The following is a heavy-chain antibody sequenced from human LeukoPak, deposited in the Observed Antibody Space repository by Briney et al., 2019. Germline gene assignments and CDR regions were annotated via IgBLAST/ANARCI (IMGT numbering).Heavy chain of an antibody. CDR2: ISDSGGTT. V-gene: IGHV3-23*01. J-gene: IGHJ4*02. CDR3: AKVSDTTMVYFFDY. Sequence: GGSLRLSCAASGFTFSIYDISWGRQAPGKGLEWVSAISDSGGTTYYADSVKGRFTISRDNSKNTLYLQMNSLRAEDMAVYYCAKVSDTTMVYFFDYWGQGTLVTVSS. CDR1: GFTFSIYD. D-gene: IGHD5-18*01.